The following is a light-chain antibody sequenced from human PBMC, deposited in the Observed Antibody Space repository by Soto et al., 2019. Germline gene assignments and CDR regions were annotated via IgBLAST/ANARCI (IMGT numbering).Light chain of an antibody. CDR3: QQYNSFR. J-gene: IGKJ5*01. CDR1: QSISSW. V-gene: IGKV1-5*01. Sequence: IQRTQSPSTLSAYVGDRVTITCRASQSISSWSAWYQQKPGKAPKLLIYDASSLESGVPSRFSGSGSGTEFTLTISSLQPDDFATYYCQQYNSFRFGQGTRLEIK. CDR2: DAS.